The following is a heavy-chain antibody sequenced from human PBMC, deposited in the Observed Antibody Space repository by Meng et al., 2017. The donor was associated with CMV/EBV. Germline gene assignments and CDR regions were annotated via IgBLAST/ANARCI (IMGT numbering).Heavy chain of an antibody. V-gene: IGHV3-49*04. CDR1: GFTFGDYA. CDR3: SIAVADY. CDR2: IRSKAYGGTT. D-gene: IGHD6-19*01. J-gene: IGHJ4*02. Sequence: GESLKISCTASGFTFGDYAMSWVRQAPGKGLEWVGFIRSKAYGGTTEYAASVKGRFTISRDDSKSIAYLQMNSLKIEDTAVYYCSIAVADYWGQGTLVTVSS.